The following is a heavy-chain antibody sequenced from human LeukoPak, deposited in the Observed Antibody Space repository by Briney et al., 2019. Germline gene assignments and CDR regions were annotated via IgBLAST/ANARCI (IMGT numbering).Heavy chain of an antibody. CDR2: IDWDDDK. D-gene: IGHD3-22*01. J-gene: IGHJ4*02. CDR3: AEISGFYYFDY. Sequence: ESGPTLVNPTQTLTLACTFSGFSLSTSGMCVNWIRQPPGKALEWLARIDWDDDKYYSTSLKTRLTISKDTSKNQVVLTMTNMDPVDTATYYCAEISGFYYFDYWGQGTLVTVSS. V-gene: IGHV2-70*11. CDR1: GFSLSTSGMC.